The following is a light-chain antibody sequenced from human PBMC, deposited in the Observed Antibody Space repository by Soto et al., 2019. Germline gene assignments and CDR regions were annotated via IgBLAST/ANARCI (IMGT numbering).Light chain of an antibody. CDR1: SNDVGGYNY. CDR3: SSYTGSSTPPYV. J-gene: IGLJ1*01. V-gene: IGLV2-14*01. CDR2: EVS. Sequence: QSALTQPASVSGSPGQSITISCTGTSNDVGGYNYVSWYQQHPGKAPKLMIYEVSNRPSGVSNRFSGYKSGNTASLTISGLQAEDEADYYCSSYTGSSTPPYVLGTGTKVTVL.